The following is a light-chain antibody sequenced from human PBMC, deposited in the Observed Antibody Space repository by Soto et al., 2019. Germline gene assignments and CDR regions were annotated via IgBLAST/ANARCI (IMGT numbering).Light chain of an antibody. V-gene: IGLV2-14*01. Sequence: QSVLTQPASGSGSPGQSITISCTGTSSDVGGYNYVSWYQQHPGKAPKLMIYDVSNRPSGVSNRFSGSKSGNTASLTISGLHAGDEADYYCSSDTSSSTPYVFGTGSKLTVL. CDR1: SSDVGGYNY. CDR3: SSDTSSSTPYV. J-gene: IGLJ1*01. CDR2: DVS.